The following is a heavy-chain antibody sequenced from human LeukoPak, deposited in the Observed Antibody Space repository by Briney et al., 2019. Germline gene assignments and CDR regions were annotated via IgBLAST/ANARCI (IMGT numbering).Heavy chain of an antibody. V-gene: IGHV3-30-3*01. CDR2: ISYDGSNK. Sequence: PGGSLRLSCAASGFTFSNKWMSWVRQAPGKGLEWVAVISYDGSNKYYADSVKGRFTISRDNSKNTLYLQMNSLRAEDTAVYYCACAPEKMATILWGQGTLVTVSS. D-gene: IGHD5-24*01. CDR1: GFTFSNKW. CDR3: ACAPEKMATIL. J-gene: IGHJ4*02.